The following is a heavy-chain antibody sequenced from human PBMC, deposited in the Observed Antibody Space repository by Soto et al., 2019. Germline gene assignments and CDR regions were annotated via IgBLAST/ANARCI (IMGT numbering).Heavy chain of an antibody. CDR2: ISAYNGNT. V-gene: IGHV1-18*04. D-gene: IGHD6-13*01. CDR3: ARDWPSIAAAGTLADAFDI. CDR1: GYTFTSYG. J-gene: IGHJ3*02. Sequence: AASVKVSCKASGYTFTSYGISWVRQAPGQGLEWMGWISAYNGNTNYAQKLQGRVTMTTDTSTSTAYMELRSLRSDDTAVYYCARDWPSIAAAGTLADAFDIWGQGTMVTVSS.